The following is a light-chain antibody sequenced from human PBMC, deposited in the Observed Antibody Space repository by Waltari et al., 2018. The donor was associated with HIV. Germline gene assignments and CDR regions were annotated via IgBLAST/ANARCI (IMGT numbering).Light chain of an antibody. CDR2: SYN. CDR3: AAWDDSLKGPI. J-gene: IGLJ2*01. V-gene: IGLV1-44*01. Sequence: QSVLTQPPSASGTPGQGVTSSCSGTSSHIRRHTLNWYQQIPCTAPKPLSYSYNLRPSGVPDRFSGSKSGTSASLAISGLQSEDEADYYCAAWDDSLKGPIFGGGTKVTVL. CDR1: SSHIRRHT.